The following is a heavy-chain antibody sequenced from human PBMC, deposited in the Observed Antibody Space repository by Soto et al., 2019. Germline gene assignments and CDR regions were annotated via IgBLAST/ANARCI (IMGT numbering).Heavy chain of an antibody. Sequence: EVQLVESGGGLVQSGGSLRLSCAASGFTFTNYWMNWVRQAPGKGLEWVANIRQDGSEKHYVDSVKGRFTISRDNAKNSLYLEMNSLRAEDTAMYYCARDSNGGSAGYWGQGTLVTVSS. CDR2: IRQDGSEK. CDR1: GFTFTNYW. J-gene: IGHJ4*02. CDR3: ARDSNGGSAGY. V-gene: IGHV3-7*01. D-gene: IGHD6-6*01.